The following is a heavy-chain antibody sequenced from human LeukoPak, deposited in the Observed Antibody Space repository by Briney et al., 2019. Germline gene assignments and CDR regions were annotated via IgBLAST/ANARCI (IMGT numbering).Heavy chain of an antibody. J-gene: IGHJ4*02. CDR2: VHHSGTS. CDR3: ARRIRCSSTSCPLYY. Sequence: SGTLSLTCTVSGGSITSSHWSWVRRSPGKGLEWIGYVHHSGTSSYNPSLESRVTISLDTSKSQFSLTLESVTAADTAVYYCARRIRCSSTSCPLYYWGQGTLVTVSS. D-gene: IGHD2-2*01. V-gene: IGHV4-59*12. CDR1: GGSITSSH.